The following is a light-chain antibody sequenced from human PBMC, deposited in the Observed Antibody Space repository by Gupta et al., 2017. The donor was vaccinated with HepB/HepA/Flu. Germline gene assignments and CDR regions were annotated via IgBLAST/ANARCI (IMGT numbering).Light chain of an antibody. CDR2: GAS. V-gene: IGKV3-20*01. CDR3: QQYCISPPT. Sequence: EIVLTQSPGTLSLSPGERATLSCRASQSVSSSYLAWYQQKPGQAPRLLIYGASSRATGIPDRFSGSRSGTDFTLTISRLEPEDFAVYYCQQYCISPPTFGEGTKVEIK. J-gene: IGKJ1*01. CDR1: QSVSSSY.